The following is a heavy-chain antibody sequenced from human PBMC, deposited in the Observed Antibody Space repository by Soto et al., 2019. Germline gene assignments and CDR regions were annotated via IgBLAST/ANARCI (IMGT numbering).Heavy chain of an antibody. Sequence: EVQLLESGGDLVQPGGSLRLSCVASGITFGSRAMSWVRQAPGEGLEWVSGVYGSGRGIHYADSVRGRFTISRDNSAYAMYLQMNNLRVEDTAVYYCAKDAVAGDGVWLAHAWGRGTAVTVSS. CDR2: VYGSGRGI. V-gene: IGHV3-23*01. CDR3: AKDAVAGDGVWLAHA. D-gene: IGHD4-17*01. CDR1: GITFGSRA. J-gene: IGHJ5*02.